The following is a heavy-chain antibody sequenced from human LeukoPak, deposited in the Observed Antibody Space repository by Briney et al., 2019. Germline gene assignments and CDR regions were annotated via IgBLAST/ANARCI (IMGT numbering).Heavy chain of an antibody. CDR2: ISGSGGST. D-gene: IGHD4-17*01. CDR1: GFTFSSYA. V-gene: IGHV3-23*01. Sequence: GGSLRLSCAASGFTFSSYAMNWVRQAPGKGLEWVSAISGSGGSTYYADSVKGRFTISRDNSKNTLYLQMNSLRAEDTTVYYCAKGHSDYGTGFDLWGRGTLVTVSS. CDR3: AKGHSDYGTGFDL. J-gene: IGHJ4*02.